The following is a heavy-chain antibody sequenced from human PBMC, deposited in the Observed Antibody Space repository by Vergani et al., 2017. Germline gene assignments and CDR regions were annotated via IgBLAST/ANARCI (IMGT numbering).Heavy chain of an antibody. Sequence: QVQLQQWGAGLLKPSETLSLTCAVYGGSISSSSYYWGWIRQPPGKGLEWIGYIYYSGSTNYNPSLKSRVTISVDTSKNQFSLKLSSVTAADTAVYYCARSVGSGSYDDYWGQGTLVTVSS. CDR3: ARSVGSGSYDDY. CDR1: GGSISSSSYY. J-gene: IGHJ4*02. V-gene: IGHV4-61*01. D-gene: IGHD3-10*01. CDR2: IYYSGST.